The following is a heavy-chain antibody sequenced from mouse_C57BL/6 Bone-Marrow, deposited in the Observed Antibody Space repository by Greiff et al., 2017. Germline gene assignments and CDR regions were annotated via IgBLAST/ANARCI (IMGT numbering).Heavy chain of an antibody. J-gene: IGHJ1*03. D-gene: IGHD1-1*01. CDR2: IYPRDGST. CDR1: GYTFTSYD. V-gene: IGHV1-85*01. Sequence: QVQLQQSGPELVKPGASVKLSCKASGYTFTSYDINWVKQRPGQGLEWIGWIYPRDGSTKYNEQFKGKATLTVDTSSSTAYMELHSLTSEDSAVYYCARLEFDGSGGDWYVDVWGTGTTVTVSS. CDR3: ARLEFDGSGGDWYVDV.